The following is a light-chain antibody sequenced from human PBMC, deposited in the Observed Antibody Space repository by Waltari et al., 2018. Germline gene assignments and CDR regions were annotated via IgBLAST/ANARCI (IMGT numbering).Light chain of an antibody. CDR3: QRYDNLPVFA. Sequence: DIQMTQSQSSLSASVGVRVTIPCQASQDISNYLNWYQQKPGKAPNLLIHDASKLETGVPSRFSGSQSGTHFTLIISSLQPEDVATYYCQRYDNLPVFAFGPGTKVDIK. CDR1: QDISNY. V-gene: IGKV1-33*01. CDR2: DAS. J-gene: IGKJ3*01.